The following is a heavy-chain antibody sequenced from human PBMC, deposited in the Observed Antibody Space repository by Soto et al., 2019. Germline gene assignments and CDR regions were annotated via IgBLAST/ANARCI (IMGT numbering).Heavy chain of an antibody. D-gene: IGHD1-7*01. Sequence: SETLSLTCAVSGGSFTSNNWWTCARQPPGQGLEWIGEIYRTGGTNYNPSLKSRVTISLDKSENQFSLKVTSLTAADTAVYYCASRDPGTSVDYWGQGPLVTVSS. CDR3: ASRDPGTSVDY. CDR2: IYRTGGT. CDR1: GGSFTSNNW. J-gene: IGHJ4*02. V-gene: IGHV4-4*02.